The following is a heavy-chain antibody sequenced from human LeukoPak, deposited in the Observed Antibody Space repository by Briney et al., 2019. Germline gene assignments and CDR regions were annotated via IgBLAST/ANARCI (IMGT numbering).Heavy chain of an antibody. J-gene: IGHJ4*02. CDR1: GFTFSNHW. CDR3: IRDEALWRLDY. CDR2: IDERGSNA. Sequence: GGSLRLSCAASGFTFSNHWMHWVHEAPGKGLVWVSRIDERGSNAMYAHSVKGRFSISRDNAKNTVNLQMNSLRAEDTGVYYCIRDEALWRLDYWGQGTLVTVSS. V-gene: IGHV3-74*03. D-gene: IGHD2-21*01.